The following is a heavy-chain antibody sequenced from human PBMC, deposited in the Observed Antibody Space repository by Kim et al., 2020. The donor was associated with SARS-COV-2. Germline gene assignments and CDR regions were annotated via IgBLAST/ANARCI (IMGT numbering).Heavy chain of an antibody. CDR2: IKSLSDGGTS. V-gene: IGHV3-15*01. Sequence: GGSLRLSCAVSGIPFSNAWMNWVRQAPGRGLELVGRIKSLSDGGTSDYAAPVKGRFTISRDDSKNTLYLQMNSLKSEDAGVYYCTTVSMRWGQGTLVTVS. J-gene: IGHJ4*02. CDR3: TTVSMR. D-gene: IGHD2-2*01. CDR1: GIPFSNAW.